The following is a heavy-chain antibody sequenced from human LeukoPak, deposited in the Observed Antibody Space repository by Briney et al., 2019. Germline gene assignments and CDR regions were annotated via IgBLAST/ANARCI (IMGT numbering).Heavy chain of an antibody. Sequence: GGSLRLSCAVSGISLSNYGMSWVRQAPGKGLEWVAGISCSGGSTNYAASVKGRFTISRDNPKNTLYLQMNRLRAEDTAVYFCAKRGVVIRVILVGFHKEAYYFDSWGQGALVTVSS. CDR1: GISLSNYG. V-gene: IGHV3-23*01. CDR2: ISCSGGST. D-gene: IGHD3-22*01. CDR3: AKRGVVIRVILVGFHKEAYYFDS. J-gene: IGHJ4*02.